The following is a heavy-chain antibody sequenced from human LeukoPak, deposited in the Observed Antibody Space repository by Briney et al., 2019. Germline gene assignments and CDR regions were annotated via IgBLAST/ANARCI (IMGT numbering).Heavy chain of an antibody. CDR2: MNPNSGNT. CDR3: ARGSLRYFDWLASEDAFDI. V-gene: IGHV1-8*01. CDR1: GYTFTSYN. Sequence: ASVKVSCKASGYTFTSYNINWVRQATGQGLEWMGWMNPNSGNTGYAQKFQGRVTMTRNTSISTAYMELSSLRSEDTAVYYCARGSLRYFDWLASEDAFDIWGQGTMVTVSS. J-gene: IGHJ3*02. D-gene: IGHD3-9*01.